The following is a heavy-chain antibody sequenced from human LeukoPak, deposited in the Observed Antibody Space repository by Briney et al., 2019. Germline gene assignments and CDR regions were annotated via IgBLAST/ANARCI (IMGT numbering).Heavy chain of an antibody. D-gene: IGHD4-17*01. Sequence: GGSLRLSCAASGFTFSSYAMHWVRQAPGKGLEWVAVISYDGSNKYYADSVKGRFTISRDNSKNTLYLQMNSLRAEDTAVYYCARTTMTTVTLWYFDYWGQGTLVTVSS. V-gene: IGHV3-30-3*01. CDR1: GFTFSSYA. J-gene: IGHJ4*02. CDR3: ARTTMTTVTLWYFDY. CDR2: ISYDGSNK.